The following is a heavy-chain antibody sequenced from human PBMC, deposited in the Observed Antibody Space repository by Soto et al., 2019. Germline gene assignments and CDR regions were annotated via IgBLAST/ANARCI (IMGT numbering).Heavy chain of an antibody. D-gene: IGHD6-19*01. CDR1: GFTFSSYA. J-gene: IGHJ4*02. CDR3: AKGGYSSGFSDY. Sequence: PGGSLRLSCAASGFTFSSYAMSWVRQVPGKGLEWVSAISGSGGNTYYADAVKGRFTISRDNSKNTLYLQMNSLRAEGTAIYYCAKGGYSSGFSDYGGQGTLVTVPS. V-gene: IGHV3-23*01. CDR2: ISGSGGNT.